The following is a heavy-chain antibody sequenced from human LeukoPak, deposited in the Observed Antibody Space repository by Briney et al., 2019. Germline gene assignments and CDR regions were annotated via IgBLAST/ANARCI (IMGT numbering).Heavy chain of an antibody. V-gene: IGHV3-30-3*01. CDR2: ISYDGSNK. CDR3: ARGSRGYYYYYGMDV. J-gene: IGHJ6*02. Sequence: PGGSLRLACAASGFTFSSYAMHWVRQAPGKGLEWVAVISYDGSNKYYADSVKGRFTISRDNSKNTLYLQMNSLRAEDTAVYYCARGSRGYYYYYGMDVWGQGTTVTVSS. CDR1: GFTFSSYA.